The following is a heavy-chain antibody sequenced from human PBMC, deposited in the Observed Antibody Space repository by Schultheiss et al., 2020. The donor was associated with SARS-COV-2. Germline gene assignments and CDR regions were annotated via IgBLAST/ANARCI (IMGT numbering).Heavy chain of an antibody. CDR1: GFTFSSYD. CDR2: ISYDGSNK. CDR3: ARDNSWELSYFDY. D-gene: IGHD3-10*01. Sequence: GGSLRLSCAASGFTFSSYDMHWVRQAPGKGLEWVAVISYDGSNKYYADSVKGRFTISRDNSKNTLYLQMNSLRAEDTAVYYCARDNSWELSYFDYWGQGTLVTVSS. J-gene: IGHJ4*02. V-gene: IGHV3-30*03.